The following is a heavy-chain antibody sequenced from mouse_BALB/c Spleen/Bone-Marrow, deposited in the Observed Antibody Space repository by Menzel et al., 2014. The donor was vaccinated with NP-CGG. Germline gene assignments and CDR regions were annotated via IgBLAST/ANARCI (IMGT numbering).Heavy chain of an antibody. Sequence: VQLQQSGPGLVAPSQSLSITCTVSGFSLTGYGVNWVRQPPGKGLEWLGMIWGDGSTDYNSALKSRLSISKDNSKSQVFKKMNSLQREDTARYCCDNITRRVADDAMDCGGQGTSAPASS. V-gene: IGHV2-6-7*01. J-gene: IGHJ4*01. CDR3: DNITRRVADDAMDC. CDR1: GFSLTGYG. CDR2: IWGDGST. D-gene: IGHD1-1*01.